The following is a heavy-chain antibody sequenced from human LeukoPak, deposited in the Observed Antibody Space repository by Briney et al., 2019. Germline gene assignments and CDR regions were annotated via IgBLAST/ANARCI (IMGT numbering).Heavy chain of an antibody. V-gene: IGHV3-7*03. Sequence: GGSLRLSCAASGFTFRNYWMSWVRQAPGTGLEWVANIKQDGSDRNYVTSVRGRFTISRDDAESSLFLQMNSLRAEDTAVYYCVRNLAVAGTCFDSWGQGTLVTVSS. CDR1: GFTFRNYW. J-gene: IGHJ4*02. CDR2: IKQDGSDR. CDR3: VRNLAVAGTCFDS. D-gene: IGHD6-19*01.